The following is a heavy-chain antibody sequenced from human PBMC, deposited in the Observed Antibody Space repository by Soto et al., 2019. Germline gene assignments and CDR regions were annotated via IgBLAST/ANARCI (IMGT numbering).Heavy chain of an antibody. Sequence: PSETLSLTCAVSGYSISSSNWWGWIRQPPGKGLEWIGYIYYSGTTYYNPSLKSRVTMSLDTSKNQFSLKLTSLTAVDTAVYYCARREIQGPIDYWGQGTLVTVSS. CDR1: GYSISSSNW. CDR2: IYYSGTT. CDR3: ARREIQGPIDY. D-gene: IGHD1-26*01. V-gene: IGHV4-28*01. J-gene: IGHJ4*02.